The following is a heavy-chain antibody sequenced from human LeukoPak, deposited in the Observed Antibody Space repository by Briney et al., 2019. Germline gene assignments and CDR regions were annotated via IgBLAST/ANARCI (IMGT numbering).Heavy chain of an antibody. CDR1: GYSFTSYW. D-gene: IGHD5-18*01. J-gene: IGHJ4*02. CDR3: AMATTAMLSYYFDS. Sequence: GESLKISCKGSGYSFTSYWIGWVRQMPGKGLEWMGIIYPGDSDTRYSPSFQGRVTISADKSISTAYLQWSSLKASDTAIYYCAMATTAMLSYYFDSWGQGTLVTVSS. V-gene: IGHV5-51*01. CDR2: IYPGDSDT.